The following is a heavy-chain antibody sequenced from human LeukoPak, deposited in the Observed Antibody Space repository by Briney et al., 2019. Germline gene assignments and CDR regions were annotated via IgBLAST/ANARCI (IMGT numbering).Heavy chain of an antibody. CDR1: GFTFRSYW. V-gene: IGHV3-74*01. D-gene: IGHD6-25*01. CDR2: INIGGSTT. CDR3: ARGSPAAV. Sequence: GGSLRLSCAASGFTFRSYWMHWVRQAPGKGLVWVSRINIGGSTTNYADSVKGRFTISRDNAENTMYLQMNSLRSEDSAVYYCARGSPAAVWGQGALVTVSS. J-gene: IGHJ4*02.